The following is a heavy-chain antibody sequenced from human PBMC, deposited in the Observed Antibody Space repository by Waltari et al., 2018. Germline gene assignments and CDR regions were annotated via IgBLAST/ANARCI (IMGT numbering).Heavy chain of an antibody. CDR1: GGPFSGHY. CDR3: ARAFAIFGVVTFDP. J-gene: IGHJ5*02. CDR2: INHSGST. V-gene: IGHV4-34*01. D-gene: IGHD3-3*01. Sequence: VHLQQWGAGLLKPSETLSLPSASMGGPFSGHYWNWLRPPPGKGLEWIGEINHSGSTNYNPSLKSRVTISVDTSKNQFSLKLSSVTAADTAVYYCARAFAIFGVVTFDPWGQGTLVTVSS.